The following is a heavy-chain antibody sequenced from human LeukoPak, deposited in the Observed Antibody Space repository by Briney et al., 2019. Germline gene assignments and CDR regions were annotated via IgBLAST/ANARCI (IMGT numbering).Heavy chain of an antibody. J-gene: IGHJ4*02. D-gene: IGHD1-14*01. V-gene: IGHV3-48*04. Sequence: PGGSLRLSCAASGFTFSSYIMNWVRQAPGKGLEWVSYISNSDSTIYYPDSVKGRFTISRDNAKNSVYLQMSSLRAEDTAVYYRVRQAAGGPFSDYWGQGTLVTVSS. CDR2: ISNSDSTI. CDR3: VRQAAGGPFSDY. CDR1: GFTFSSYI.